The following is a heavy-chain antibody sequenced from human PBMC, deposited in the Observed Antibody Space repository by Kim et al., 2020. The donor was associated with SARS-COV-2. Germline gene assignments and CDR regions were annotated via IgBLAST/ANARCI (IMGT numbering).Heavy chain of an antibody. V-gene: IGHV1-46*01. CDR2: INPSGGST. CDR3: ARIMPNDYYDSSGYTFDY. J-gene: IGHJ4*02. CDR1: GYTFTSYY. D-gene: IGHD3-22*01. Sequence: ASVKVSCKASGYTFTSYYMHWVRQAPGQGLEWMGIINPSGGSTSYAQKFQGRVTMTRDTSTSTVYMELSSLRSEDTAVYYCARIMPNDYYDSSGYTFDYWGQGTLVTVSS.